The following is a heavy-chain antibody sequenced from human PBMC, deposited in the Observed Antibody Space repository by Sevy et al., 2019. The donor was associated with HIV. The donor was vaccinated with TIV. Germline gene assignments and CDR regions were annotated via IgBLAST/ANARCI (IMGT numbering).Heavy chain of an antibody. V-gene: IGHV3-7*01. CDR2: IKQDGSEK. CDR1: GFTFSSYW. D-gene: IGHD5-12*01. J-gene: IGHJ4*02. Sequence: GGSLRLSCAASGFTFSSYWMSWVRQAPGKGLEWVANIKQDGSEKYYVDSVKGRFTISRDNAKNSLYLQMNSLRAEDTDVYYCARERDGYNYYLDYWGQGTLVTVSS. CDR3: ARERDGYNYYLDY.